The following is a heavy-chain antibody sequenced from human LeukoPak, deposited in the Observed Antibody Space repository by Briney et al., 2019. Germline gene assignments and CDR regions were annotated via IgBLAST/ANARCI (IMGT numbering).Heavy chain of an antibody. CDR2: ISSSSSYI. CDR1: GFTFSSYS. V-gene: IGHV3-21*01. Sequence: GGSLRLSCAASGFTFSSYSMNWVRQAPGKGLEWVSSISSSSSYIYYADSVKGRFTISRDNAKNSLYLQMNSLRAEDTAVYYCARGDYYYDSSGLRFDHWGQGTLVTVSS. D-gene: IGHD3-22*01. J-gene: IGHJ4*02. CDR3: ARGDYYYDSSGLRFDH.